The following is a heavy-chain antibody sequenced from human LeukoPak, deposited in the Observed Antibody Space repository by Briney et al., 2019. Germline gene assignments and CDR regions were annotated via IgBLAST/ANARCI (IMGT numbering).Heavy chain of an antibody. J-gene: IGHJ3*02. V-gene: IGHV4-34*09. Sequence: ASETLSLTCAVYGGSFSGYYWSWIRQPPGKGLEWIGEINHSGSTNYNPSLKSRVTISVDTSKNQFSLKLSSVTAADTAVYYCARDLLPNYYDSSGLDAFDIRGQGTMDTVSS. CDR3: ARDLLPNYYDSSGLDAFDI. D-gene: IGHD3-22*01. CDR2: INHSGST. CDR1: GGSFSGYY.